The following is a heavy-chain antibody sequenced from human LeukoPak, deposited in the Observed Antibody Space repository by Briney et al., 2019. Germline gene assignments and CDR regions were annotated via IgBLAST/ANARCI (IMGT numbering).Heavy chain of an antibody. Sequence: ASVKVSCKASKYTFTAYYLHWVRQAPGQGLEWMGSINPNSGATNYAQKFQGRVTMTRDTSISTAYMELSRLKSDDTAVYYCAREDDSSWFVDFWGQGTLVTVSS. V-gene: IGHV1-2*02. CDR1: KYTFTAYY. CDR3: AREDDSSWFVDF. CDR2: INPNSGAT. D-gene: IGHD6-13*01. J-gene: IGHJ4*02.